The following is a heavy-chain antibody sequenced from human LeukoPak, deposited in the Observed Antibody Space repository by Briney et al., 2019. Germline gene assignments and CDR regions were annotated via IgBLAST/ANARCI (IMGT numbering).Heavy chain of an antibody. Sequence: ASVKVSCKAYAYTFTGYYVHWVRQAPGQGLEWMGWINPNSGGTNYAQKFQGRVTMTRDTSISTAYMELSRLRSDETAVYYCARGYCSGGSCYWFDPWGQGTLVTVSS. V-gene: IGHV1-2*02. J-gene: IGHJ5*02. D-gene: IGHD2-15*01. CDR2: INPNSGGT. CDR3: ARGYCSGGSCYWFDP. CDR1: AYTFTGYY.